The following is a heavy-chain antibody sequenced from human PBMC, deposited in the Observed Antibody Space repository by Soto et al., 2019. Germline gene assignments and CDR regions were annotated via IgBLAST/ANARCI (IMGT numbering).Heavy chain of an antibody. V-gene: IGHV4-59*01. D-gene: IGHD6-13*01. CDR1: GGSISSYY. Sequence: SETLSLTCTVSGGSISSYYWSWMRQPPGKGLEWIGYIYYSGSTNYNPSLKSRVTISVDTSKNQFSLKLSSVTAADTAVYYCARAAAGGGTFDYWGQGTLVTVSS. CDR3: ARAAAGGGTFDY. J-gene: IGHJ4*02. CDR2: IYYSGST.